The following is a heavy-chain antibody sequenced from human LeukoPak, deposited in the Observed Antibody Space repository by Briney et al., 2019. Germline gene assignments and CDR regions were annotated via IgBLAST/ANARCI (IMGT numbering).Heavy chain of an antibody. CDR3: ARGGIKGPHDAYDI. Sequence: GGSLRLSCAASGFIFSSYAMHWVRQAPGKGLEYVSAISGDGGTTYYANSVKGRFTISRDNPKNTLYFQMDSLRAEDMAVYYCARGGIKGPHDAYDIWGQGTVVTVSS. D-gene: IGHD3-10*01. J-gene: IGHJ3*02. CDR2: ISGDGGTT. CDR1: GFIFSSYA. V-gene: IGHV3-64*01.